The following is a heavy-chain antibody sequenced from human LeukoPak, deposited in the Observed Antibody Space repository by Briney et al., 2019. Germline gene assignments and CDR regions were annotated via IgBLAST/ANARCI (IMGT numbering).Heavy chain of an antibody. V-gene: IGHV4-39*01. D-gene: IGHD3-10*01. CDR1: GGSISSSSYY. CDR2: IYYSGST. Sequence: PSETLSLTCTLSGGSISSSSYYWGWIRQPPGKGLEWIGSIYYSGSTYYNPSLKSRVTISVDTSKNQFSLKLSSVTAADTAVYYCARRESGPINWFDPWGQGTLVTVSS. CDR3: ARRESGPINWFDP. J-gene: IGHJ5*02.